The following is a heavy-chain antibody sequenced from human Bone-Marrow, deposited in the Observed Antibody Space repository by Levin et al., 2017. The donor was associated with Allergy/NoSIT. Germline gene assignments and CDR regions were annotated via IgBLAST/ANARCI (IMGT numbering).Heavy chain of an antibody. CDR3: AKIEGYCSDGRCYPSGGHNWFDP. J-gene: IGHJ5*02. Sequence: LAGGSLRLSCAASGFTFSNNAMSWVRLAPGKGPEWVSSVSGDGSGTYYADSVKGRFIISRDNSKNTVYLQINSLRVEDTAVYHCAKIEGYCSDGRCYPSGGHNWFDPWGQGTLVTVSS. D-gene: IGHD2-15*01. CDR2: VSGDGSGT. V-gene: IGHV3-23*01. CDR1: GFTFSNNA.